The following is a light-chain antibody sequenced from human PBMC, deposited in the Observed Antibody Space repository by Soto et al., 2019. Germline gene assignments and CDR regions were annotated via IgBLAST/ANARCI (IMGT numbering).Light chain of an antibody. Sequence: EIVLTQSPATLSLSPGERATLSCRASQSVGSYFAWYQQKPGQTPRLLIYDTSSRATGIPLRFSGSGSGTDFALTISGLEPEDFGVYYCQQRTNWPWTFGQGTKVDIK. V-gene: IGKV3-11*01. CDR2: DTS. J-gene: IGKJ1*01. CDR3: QQRTNWPWT. CDR1: QSVGSY.